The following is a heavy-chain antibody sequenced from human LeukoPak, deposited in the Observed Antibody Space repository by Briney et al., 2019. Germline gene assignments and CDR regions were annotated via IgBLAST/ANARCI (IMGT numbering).Heavy chain of an antibody. CDR2: I. V-gene: IGHV3-48*03. D-gene: IGHD4-23*01. CDR3: TREQDREASATVVGDY. CDR1: GFTFSSYE. Sequence: GGSLRLSCVASGFTFSSYEMNWVRQAPGKGLEWLSYIADSVKGRFTISRDNAKNSLYLQMNSLRVEDTAVYYCTREQDREASATVVGDYWGQGTLVTVSS. J-gene: IGHJ4*02.